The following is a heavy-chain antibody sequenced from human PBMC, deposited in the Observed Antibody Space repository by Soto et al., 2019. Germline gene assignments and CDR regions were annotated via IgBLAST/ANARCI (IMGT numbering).Heavy chain of an antibody. CDR2: INPNSGGT. Sequence: AAVKVSCKASGYTFTGYYMHWVRQAPGQGLEWMGWINPNSGGTNYAQKFQGRVTMTRDTSISTAYMELSRLRSDDTAVYYCARVGVTTRRAFVGWFDPWGQGTLVTVSS. CDR1: GYTFTGYY. J-gene: IGHJ5*02. D-gene: IGHD4-17*01. V-gene: IGHV1-2*02. CDR3: ARVGVTTRRAFVGWFDP.